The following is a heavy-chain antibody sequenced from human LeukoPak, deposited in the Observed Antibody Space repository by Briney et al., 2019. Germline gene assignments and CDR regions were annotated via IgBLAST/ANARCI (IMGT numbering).Heavy chain of an antibody. V-gene: IGHV1-69*05. CDR3: ATEHIATLQTFDY. J-gene: IGHJ4*02. Sequence: SVKVSCKASGGTFSSYAISWVRQAPGQGLEWMGRIIPIFGTANYAQKFQGGVTITTDESTSTAYMELSSLRSEDTAVYYCATEHIATLQTFDYWGQGTLVTVSS. CDR1: GGTFSSYA. D-gene: IGHD4-11*01. CDR2: IIPIFGTA.